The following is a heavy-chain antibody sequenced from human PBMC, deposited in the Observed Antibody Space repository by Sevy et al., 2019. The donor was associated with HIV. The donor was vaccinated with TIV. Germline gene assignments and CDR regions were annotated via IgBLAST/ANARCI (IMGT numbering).Heavy chain of an antibody. Sequence: GGSLRLSCAASGFTFSSYWMSWVRQAPGKGLEWVANIKQDGSERYYLDSAKGRFTISRDNAKNSLYLQMDSLRAEDTAVYYCARGGQRFDYWGRGTLVTVSS. CDR3: ARGGQRFDY. J-gene: IGHJ4*02. D-gene: IGHD6-25*01. CDR2: IKQDGSER. V-gene: IGHV3-7*01. CDR1: GFTFSSYW.